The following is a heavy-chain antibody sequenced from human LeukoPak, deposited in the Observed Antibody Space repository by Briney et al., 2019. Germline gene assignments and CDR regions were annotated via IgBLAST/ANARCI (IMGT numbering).Heavy chain of an antibody. Sequence: PWGSLRLSCAASGFTFSSYAMSWVRQAPGKGLEWVSAISGSGGSTYYADSVKGRFTISRDNSKNTLYLQMNSLRAEDTAVYYCAKDYYYDSSGYTFDYWGQGTLVTVSS. J-gene: IGHJ4*02. CDR1: GFTFSSYA. CDR2: ISGSGGST. V-gene: IGHV3-23*01. CDR3: AKDYYYDSSGYTFDY. D-gene: IGHD3-22*01.